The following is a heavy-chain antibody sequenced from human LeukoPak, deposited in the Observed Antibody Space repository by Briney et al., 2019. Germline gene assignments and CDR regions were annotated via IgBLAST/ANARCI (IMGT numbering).Heavy chain of an antibody. CDR3: ARAGYDFPWSSGSFYYFDY. V-gene: IGHV3-21*01. CDR2: ISSSSSYI. Sequence: GGSLRLSCAASGFTFSSYSMNWVRQAPGKGLEWVSSISSSSSYIYYADSVKGRFTISRDNAKNSLYLQMNSLRAEDTAVYYCARAGYDFPWSSGSFYYFDYWGQGTLVTVSS. CDR1: GFTFSSYS. D-gene: IGHD3-3*01. J-gene: IGHJ4*02.